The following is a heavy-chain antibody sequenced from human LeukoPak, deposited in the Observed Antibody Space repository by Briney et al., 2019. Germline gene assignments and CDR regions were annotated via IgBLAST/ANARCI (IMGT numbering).Heavy chain of an antibody. CDR3: ARVTYDYVWGSYRYAFDI. D-gene: IGHD3-16*02. J-gene: IGHJ3*02. CDR2: IYYSGST. CDR1: GGSISSYY. Sequence: SETLSLTCTVSGGSISSYYWGWIRQPPGKGLECIGYIYYSGSTNYNPSLKSRVTISVDTSKNQFSLKLSSVTAADTAVYYCARVTYDYVWGSYRYAFDIWGQGTMVTVSS. V-gene: IGHV4-59*01.